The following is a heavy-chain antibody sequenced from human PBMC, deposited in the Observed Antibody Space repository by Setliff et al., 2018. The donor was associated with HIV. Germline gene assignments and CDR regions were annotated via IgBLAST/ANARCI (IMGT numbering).Heavy chain of an antibody. J-gene: IGHJ6*02. CDR2: MNPNSGVS. CDR3: ARGKGVGGVIITGGLDV. CDR1: GHTFTNYD. Sequence: ASVKVSCKPSGHTFTNYDIHWMRRATGQGLEWMGWMNPNSGVSGYALKFHDRVTMTRDTSITTAYMELSSLTSEDTAAYYCARGKGVGGVIITGGLDVWGQGTTVTVS. V-gene: IGHV1-8*01. D-gene: IGHD3-10*01.